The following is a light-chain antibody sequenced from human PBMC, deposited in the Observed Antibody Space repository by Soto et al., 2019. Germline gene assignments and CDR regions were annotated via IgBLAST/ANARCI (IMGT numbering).Light chain of an antibody. CDR2: KAS. J-gene: IGKJ5*01. CDR3: QQHNSFSIT. Sequence: DIQMTQSPSSLSASVGDRVTITCRASQGLSSDLAWYQQKPGKVPKLLIYKASSLESGVPSRFSGSGSGTEFTLTINSLQADDFATYYCQQHNSFSITFGQGTRLEI. V-gene: IGKV1-5*03. CDR1: QGLSSD.